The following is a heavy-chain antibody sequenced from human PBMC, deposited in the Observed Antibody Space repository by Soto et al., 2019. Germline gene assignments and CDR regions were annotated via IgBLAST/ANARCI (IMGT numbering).Heavy chain of an antibody. CDR1: GFTFTSSA. D-gene: IGHD1-26*01. J-gene: IGHJ3*02. CDR2: IVVGSGNT. V-gene: IGHV1-58*01. CDR3: AAAQYTRELRIAFDI. Sequence: SVKISCKASGFTFTSSAVQWVRQARGQRLEWIGWIVVGSGNTNYAQKFQERVTITRDMSTSTAYMELSSLRSEDTAVYYCAAAQYTRELRIAFDIWGQGTMVTVSS.